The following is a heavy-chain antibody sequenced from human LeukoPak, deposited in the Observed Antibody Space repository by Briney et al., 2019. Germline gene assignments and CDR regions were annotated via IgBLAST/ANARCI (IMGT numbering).Heavy chain of an antibody. CDR3: AREDYDNGAYYHYYMDV. V-gene: IGHV3-48*01. CDR1: GFTFSRYS. Sequence: GGSLRLSCVASGFTFSRYSMNWVRQAPGKGLEWVSYISSSSRSKYYGDSVKGRLTISRDNAKNSLYLQMNSLRAEDTAVYYCAREDYDNGAYYHYYMDVWGKGTTVTVSS. J-gene: IGHJ6*03. CDR2: ISSSSRSK. D-gene: IGHD3-22*01.